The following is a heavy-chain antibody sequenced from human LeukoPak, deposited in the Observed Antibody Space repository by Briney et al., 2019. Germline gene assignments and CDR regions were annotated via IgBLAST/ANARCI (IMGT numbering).Heavy chain of an antibody. CDR2: INPSGGST. J-gene: IGHJ4*02. CDR3: ARRGLGIGYDY. D-gene: IGHD3-16*01. CDR1: GYTFTTYY. V-gene: IGHV1-46*01. Sequence: ASVKVSCKASGYTFTTYYMHWVRQAPGQGLEWMGIINPSGGSTSYAQKFQGRVTITRDTSTSTVYMQLSSLRSEDTAVYYCARRGLGIGYDYWGQGTLVTVSS.